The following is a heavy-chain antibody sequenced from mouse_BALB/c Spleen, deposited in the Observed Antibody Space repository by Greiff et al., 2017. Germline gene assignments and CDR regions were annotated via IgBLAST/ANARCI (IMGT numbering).Heavy chain of an antibody. CDR1: GFTFSSYA. CDR2: ISSGGST. J-gene: IGHJ2*01. V-gene: IGHV5-6-5*01. CDR3: ARCNWDAFDY. Sequence: EVQGVESGGGLVKPGGSLKLSCAASGFTFSSYAMSWVRQTPEKRLEWVASISSGGSTYYPDSVKGRFTISRDNARNILYLQMSSLRSEDTAMYYCARCNWDAFDYGGQGTTLTVSS. D-gene: IGHD4-1*01.